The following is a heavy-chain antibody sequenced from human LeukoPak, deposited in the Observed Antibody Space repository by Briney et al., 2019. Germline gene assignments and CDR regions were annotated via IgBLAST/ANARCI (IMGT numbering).Heavy chain of an antibody. D-gene: IGHD2-2*01. CDR3: ARDPHLIVVVPAAMDY. J-gene: IGHJ4*02. Sequence: ASVKASCKASGYTFTGYYMHWVRQAPGQGLEWMGWINPNSGGTNYAKKFQGRVTITRDTSISTAYMELSRLRSDDTAVYYCARDPHLIVVVPAAMDYWGQGTLVTVSS. CDR1: GYTFTGYY. V-gene: IGHV1-2*02. CDR2: INPNSGGT.